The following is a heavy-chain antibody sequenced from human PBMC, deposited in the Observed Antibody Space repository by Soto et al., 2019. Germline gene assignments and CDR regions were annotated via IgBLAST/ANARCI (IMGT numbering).Heavy chain of an antibody. D-gene: IGHD3-3*01. CDR1: GFTVSSNQ. J-gene: IGHJ2*01. Sequence: EVQLVESGGGLIQPGGCLRLSWAASGFTVSSNQMSWVRQAPGKGLEWVSIIFSGGSTYYADSVKGRFTISRDNSENTLYLQMNSLRAEDTAVYYCATESRSGSGYWYFDLWGRGTLVTVSS. V-gene: IGHV3-53*01. CDR3: ATESRSGSGYWYFDL. CDR2: IFSGGST.